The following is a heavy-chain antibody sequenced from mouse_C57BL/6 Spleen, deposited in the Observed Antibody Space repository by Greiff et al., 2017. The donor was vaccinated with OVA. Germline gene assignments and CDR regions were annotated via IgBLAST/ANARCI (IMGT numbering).Heavy chain of an antibody. J-gene: IGHJ3*01. CDR3: ARFYDYHGSWFAY. D-gene: IGHD2-4*01. CDR2: IDPSDSYT. CDR1: GYTFTGYR. V-gene: IGHV1-69*01. Sequence: QVQLQQPGAELVMPGASVKLSCKASGYTFTGYRMHWVKQRPGQGLEWIGEIDPSDSYTNYNQKFKGKSTLTVDKSSSTAYMQLSSLTSEDSAVYDCARFYDYHGSWFAYWGQGTLVTVSA.